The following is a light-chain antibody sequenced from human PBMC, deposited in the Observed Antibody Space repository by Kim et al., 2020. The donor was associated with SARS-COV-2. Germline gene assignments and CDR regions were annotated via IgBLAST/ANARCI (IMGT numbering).Light chain of an antibody. J-gene: IGLJ2*01. CDR1: TSNIETNY. CDR3: AAWEDSPGGYVV. CDR2: TNN. Sequence: QSVLTQPPSVSGTPGQRVSISCSGCTSNIETNYVNWYQQLPGAAPKLLIHTNNQRPSGVPDRFSGSRFGTSASLTISGLQSEDEDDYFCAAWEDSPGGYVVFGGGTKLTVL. V-gene: IGLV1-44*01.